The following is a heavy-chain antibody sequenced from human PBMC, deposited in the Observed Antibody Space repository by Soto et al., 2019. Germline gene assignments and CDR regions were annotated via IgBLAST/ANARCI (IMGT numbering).Heavy chain of an antibody. V-gene: IGHV1-69*06. Sequence: GASVKVSCKASRGTFSSYAISWVRQAPGQGLEWMGGIIPIFGTANYAQKFQGRVTITADKSTSTAYMELSSLRSEDTAVYYCASGTQGYSYGRTSLNYWGQGTLVTVSS. D-gene: IGHD5-18*01. CDR1: RGTFSSYA. J-gene: IGHJ4*02. CDR3: ASGTQGYSYGRTSLNY. CDR2: IIPIFGTA.